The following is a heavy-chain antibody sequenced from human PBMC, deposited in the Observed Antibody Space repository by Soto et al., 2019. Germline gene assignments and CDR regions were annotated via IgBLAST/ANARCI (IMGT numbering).Heavy chain of an antibody. J-gene: IGHJ3*02. CDR3: ARARRGRNGGFDI. CDR2: INAGNGST. CDR1: GYTFTSYA. Sequence: ASVKVSCKASGYTFTSYAMHWVRQAPGQRLEWMGWINAGNGSTKYSQKFQGRVTITRDTSASTGYMELSSLRSEDTAVYYCARARRGRNGGFDIWGQGTMVTVSS. D-gene: IGHD2-8*01. V-gene: IGHV1-3*01.